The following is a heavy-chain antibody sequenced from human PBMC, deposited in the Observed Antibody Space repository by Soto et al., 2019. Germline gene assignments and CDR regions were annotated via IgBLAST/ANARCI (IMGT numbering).Heavy chain of an antibody. CDR1: GGTFSSYA. V-gene: IGHV1-69*13. D-gene: IGHD2-21*02. J-gene: IGHJ6*02. CDR2: IIPIFGTA. Sequence: SVKVSCKASGGTFSSYAISWVRQAPGQGLEWMGGIIPIFGTANYAQEFQGRVTITADESTSTAYMELSSLRSEDTAVYYCASVLVVTAIPPAYYYYGMDVWGQGTTVTVSS. CDR3: ASVLVVTAIPPAYYYYGMDV.